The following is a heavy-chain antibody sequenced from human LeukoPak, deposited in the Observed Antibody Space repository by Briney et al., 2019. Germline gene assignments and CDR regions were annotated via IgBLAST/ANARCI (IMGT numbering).Heavy chain of an antibody. CDR3: ARDYCSSTSCYGWADY. CDR1: GYTFTNYY. D-gene: IGHD2-2*01. J-gene: IGHJ4*02. Sequence: ASVKVSCKASGYTFTNYYVHWVRQAPGQGLEWMGWINPNSGGTNYAQKFQGWVTMTRDTSISTAYMELSRLRSDDTAVYYCARDYCSSTSCYGWADYWGQGTLVTVSS. CDR2: INPNSGGT. V-gene: IGHV1-2*04.